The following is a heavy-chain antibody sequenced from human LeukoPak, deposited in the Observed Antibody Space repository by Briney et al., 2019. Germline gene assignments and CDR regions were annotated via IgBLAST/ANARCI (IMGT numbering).Heavy chain of an antibody. CDR2: IYTSGST. Sequence: SETLSLTCTVSGGSTSSYYWSWIRQPAGKGLEWIGRIYTSGSTNYNPSLKSRVTMSVDTSKNQFSLKLSSVTAADTAVYYCAGQNYYYYYMDVWGKGTTVTVSS. CDR1: GGSTSSYY. J-gene: IGHJ6*03. V-gene: IGHV4-4*07. CDR3: AGQNYYYYYMDV.